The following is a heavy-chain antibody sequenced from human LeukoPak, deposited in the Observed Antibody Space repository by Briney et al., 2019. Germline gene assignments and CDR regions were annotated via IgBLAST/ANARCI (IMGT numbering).Heavy chain of an antibody. Sequence: GGSLRLSCAASGFTLSTYSMNWVRQAPGKGLEWVSSISSSSSYMYYADSVKGRFTISRDNARNSLYLQMNSLRAEDTAVYYCARDRNMATRLWTPTDYWGQGTLVTVSS. V-gene: IGHV3-21*01. D-gene: IGHD6-6*01. CDR2: ISSSSSYM. CDR1: GFTLSTYS. CDR3: ARDRNMATRLWTPTDY. J-gene: IGHJ4*02.